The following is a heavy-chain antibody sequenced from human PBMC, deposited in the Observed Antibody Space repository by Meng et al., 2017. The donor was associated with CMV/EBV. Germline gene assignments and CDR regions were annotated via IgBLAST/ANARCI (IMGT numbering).Heavy chain of an antibody. CDR3: ARDYSNYEGYYYYYGMDV. CDR2: MNPNSGGT. D-gene: IGHD4-11*01. J-gene: IGHJ6*02. CDR1: GYTFTGYD. Sequence: ASVKVSCKASGYTFTGYDINWVRQATGQGLEWMGWMNPNSGGTNYAQKFQGRVTMTRDTSISTAYMELSRLRSDDTAVYYCARDYSNYEGYYYYYGMDVWGQGTTVTVSS. V-gene: IGHV1-2*02.